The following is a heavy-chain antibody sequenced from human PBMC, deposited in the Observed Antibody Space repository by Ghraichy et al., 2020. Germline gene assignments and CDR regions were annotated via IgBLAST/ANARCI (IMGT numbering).Heavy chain of an antibody. J-gene: IGHJ4*02. D-gene: IGHD3-22*01. CDR2: IRDSGDST. CDR3: AKLGSSSYNYAPSDY. V-gene: IGHV3-23*01. CDR1: GFTFSNYA. Sequence: LSLTCAASGFTFSNYAMRWVRQAPGKGLEWVSAIRDSGDSTYYADSVKGRFTISRDNSKNTLYLEMNSLRADDTAVYYCAKLGSSSYNYAPSDYWGQGTLVTVSS.